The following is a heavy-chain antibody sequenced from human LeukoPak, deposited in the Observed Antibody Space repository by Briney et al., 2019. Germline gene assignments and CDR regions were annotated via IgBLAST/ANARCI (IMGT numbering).Heavy chain of an antibody. Sequence: SDTLSLTCTVSGDSIISYYWSWIRQSPEKALEWIGYIHCSGPTNYHSSLKSRITMSVDTSKNQFSLKVTSVTVADTAVYYCARQNSDYPYYFDYWGQGALVTVSS. CDR3: ARQNSDYPYYFDY. CDR2: IHCSGPT. V-gene: IGHV4-59*07. CDR1: GDSIISYY. D-gene: IGHD3-22*01. J-gene: IGHJ4*02.